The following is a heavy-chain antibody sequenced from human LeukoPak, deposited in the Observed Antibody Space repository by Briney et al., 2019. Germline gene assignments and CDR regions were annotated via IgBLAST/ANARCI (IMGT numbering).Heavy chain of an antibody. Sequence: GASVKVSCKASGYTFTSYYMHWVRQAPGEGLEWMGIINPSGGSTSYAQKFQGRVTMTRDTSTSTVYMELSSLRSEDTAVYYCARGRRVMATITSDLVYWGQGTLVTVSS. V-gene: IGHV1-46*01. D-gene: IGHD5-24*01. CDR2: INPSGGST. CDR3: ARGRRVMATITSDLVY. CDR1: GYTFTSYY. J-gene: IGHJ4*02.